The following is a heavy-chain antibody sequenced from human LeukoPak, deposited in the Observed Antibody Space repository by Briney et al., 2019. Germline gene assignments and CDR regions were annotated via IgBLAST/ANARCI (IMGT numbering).Heavy chain of an antibody. CDR3: AKELTPDCSSTSCYSY. CDR1: GFTFSSYA. Sequence: GGSLILSCAASGFTFSSYAMSWVRQAPGKGLEWVSAISGSGGSTYYADSVKGRFTISRDNSKNTLYLQMNSMRAEDTAVYYCAKELTPDCSSTSCYSYWGQGTLVTVSS. J-gene: IGHJ4*02. CDR2: ISGSGGST. V-gene: IGHV3-23*01. D-gene: IGHD2-2*02.